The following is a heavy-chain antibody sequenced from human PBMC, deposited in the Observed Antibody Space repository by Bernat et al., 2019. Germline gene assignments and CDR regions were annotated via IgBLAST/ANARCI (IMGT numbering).Heavy chain of an antibody. CDR3: ARGLSDSKWHDS. D-gene: IGHD2-8*01. Sequence: QVQLQESGPGLVKPSETLSLTCTVSGDSITTYYWSWIRQPPGKRLEWIGYLYNGGSARYNPSVQIRVTISADTSKNQFSLKLTSVTAADPAVYYCARGLSDSKWHDSWGQGTLVTVSS. CDR2: LYNGGSA. J-gene: IGHJ4*02. CDR1: GDSITTYY. V-gene: IGHV4-59*01.